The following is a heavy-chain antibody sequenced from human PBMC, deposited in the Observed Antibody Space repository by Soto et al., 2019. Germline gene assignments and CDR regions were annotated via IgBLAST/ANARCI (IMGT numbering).Heavy chain of an antibody. Sequence: ASVKVSCKASGYTFTSYDINWVRQATGQGLEWMGWMNPNSGNTGYAQKFQGRVTMTRNTSISTAYMELSSLRSEDTAVYYCARTIVASEGYYYYYYMDVWGKGTTVTVSS. CDR3: ARTIVASEGYYYYYYMDV. CDR1: GYTFTSYD. J-gene: IGHJ6*03. D-gene: IGHD3-3*01. V-gene: IGHV1-8*01. CDR2: MNPNSGNT.